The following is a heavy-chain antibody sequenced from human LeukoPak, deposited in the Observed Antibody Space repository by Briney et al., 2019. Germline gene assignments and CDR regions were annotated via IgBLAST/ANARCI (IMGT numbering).Heavy chain of an antibody. Sequence: PGGSLRLSCAASGFTFSSYWMSWVRQAPGKGPEWVANIKKDGSEKQYVDSVRGRFTISRDNAENALYLQMNSLTVEDTAVYYCARYCCGSGTASDPWGQGALVIVSS. CDR2: IKKDGSEK. CDR3: ARYCCGSGTASDP. V-gene: IGHV3-7*04. D-gene: IGHD3-10*01. CDR1: GFTFSSYW. J-gene: IGHJ5*01.